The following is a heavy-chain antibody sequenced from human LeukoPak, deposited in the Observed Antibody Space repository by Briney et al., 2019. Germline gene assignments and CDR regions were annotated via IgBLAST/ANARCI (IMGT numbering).Heavy chain of an antibody. D-gene: IGHD3-22*01. J-gene: IGHJ4*02. CDR3: AKRSVTMIIVDIDY. V-gene: IGHV3-23*01. Sequence: GGSLRLSCAASGFTFSSYAMSWVRQAPGKGLEWVSAISGSGANTYYADSVKGRFTISRDNSKNTLYLQMNSLRAEDTAVHYCAKRSVTMIIVDIDYWGQGTLVTVSS. CDR2: ISGSGANT. CDR1: GFTFSSYA.